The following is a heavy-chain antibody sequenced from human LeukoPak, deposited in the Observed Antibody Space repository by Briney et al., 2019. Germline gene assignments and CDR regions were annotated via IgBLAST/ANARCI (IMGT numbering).Heavy chain of an antibody. CDR3: ARAYSSSWYFNWFDP. V-gene: IGHV4-34*01. CDR2: INHSGST. D-gene: IGHD6-13*01. Sequence: SETLSLTCAVYGGSFSDYYWRWIRQPPGKGLEWIGEINHSGSTYYNPSLKSRVTISVDTSKNQFSLKLSSVTAADTAVYYCARAYSSSWYFNWFDPWGQGTLVTVSS. CDR1: GGSFSDYY. J-gene: IGHJ5*02.